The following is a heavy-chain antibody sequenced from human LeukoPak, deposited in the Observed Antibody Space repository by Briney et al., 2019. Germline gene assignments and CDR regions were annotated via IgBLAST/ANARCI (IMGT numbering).Heavy chain of an antibody. CDR2: INPNSGGT. Sequence: ASVKVSCKASGYTFTGYYMHWVRQAPGQGLGWMGWINPNSGGTNYAQKFQGRVTMTRDTSISTAYMELSRLRSDDTAVYYCARVGSLVHYFDYWGQGTLVAVSS. CDR1: GYTFTGYY. CDR3: ARVGSLVHYFDY. V-gene: IGHV1-2*02. D-gene: IGHD2-8*02. J-gene: IGHJ4*02.